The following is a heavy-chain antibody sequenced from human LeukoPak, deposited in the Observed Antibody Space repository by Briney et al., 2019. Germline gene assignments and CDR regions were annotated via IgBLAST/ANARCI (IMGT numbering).Heavy chain of an antibody. CDR3: ATTIPPYYDILTGYSDY. Sequence: PGGSLRLSCAASGFTFSSYAMSWVRQAPGQGLEWVSAISGSGGSTYYADSVKGRFTISRDNSKNTLYLPMNSLRAEDTAVYYCATTIPPYYDILTGYSDYWGQGTLVTVSS. CDR1: GFTFSSYA. D-gene: IGHD3-9*01. CDR2: ISGSGGST. V-gene: IGHV3-23*01. J-gene: IGHJ4*02.